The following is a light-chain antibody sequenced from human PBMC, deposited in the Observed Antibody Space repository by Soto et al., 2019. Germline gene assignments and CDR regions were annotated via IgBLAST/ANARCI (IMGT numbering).Light chain of an antibody. Sequence: TLTQPAAVAGSPGQAITISCTGTSSDVGGYNYVSWYQQHPGKAPKFMIYDVSNRPSGVSNRFSGSKSGNTASLTISGLQAEDEADYYCSSYTTSNTRQIVFGTGTKVTVL. CDR2: DVS. CDR3: SSYTTSNTRQIV. CDR1: SSDVGGYNY. J-gene: IGLJ1*01. V-gene: IGLV2-14*01.